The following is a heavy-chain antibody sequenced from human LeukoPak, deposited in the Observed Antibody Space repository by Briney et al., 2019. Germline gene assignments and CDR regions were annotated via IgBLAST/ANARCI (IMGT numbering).Heavy chain of an antibody. V-gene: IGHV3-21*01. D-gene: IGHD6-13*01. Sequence: GGSLRLSCAASGFTFSSYEMNWVRQAPGKGLEWVSSISSSSSYIYYADSVKGRFTISRDNAKNTLYLQMNSLRAEDTAVYYCARDCEPFHSSSWANWFDPWGQGTLVTVSS. CDR2: ISSSSSYI. J-gene: IGHJ5*02. CDR3: ARDCEPFHSSSWANWFDP. CDR1: GFTFSSYE.